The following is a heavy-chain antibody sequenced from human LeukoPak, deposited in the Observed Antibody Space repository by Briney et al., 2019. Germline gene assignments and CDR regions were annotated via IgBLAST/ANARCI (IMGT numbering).Heavy chain of an antibody. Sequence: GGSLRLSCAASGFTFSSHSVNWVRQAPGKGLEWVSQITSVSAIYYADSVKGRFTISRDNAKNSLYLHMNSLREGDTAMYYCARGETRIVHWGQGTLVTVSS. J-gene: IGHJ1*01. CDR3: ARGETRIVH. V-gene: IGHV3-48*02. D-gene: IGHD2-15*01. CDR1: GFTFSSHS. CDR2: ITSVSAI.